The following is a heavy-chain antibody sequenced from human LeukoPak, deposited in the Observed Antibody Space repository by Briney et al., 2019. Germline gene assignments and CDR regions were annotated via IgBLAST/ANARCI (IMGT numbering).Heavy chain of an antibody. CDR3: ARGTGYSSGCPDY. D-gene: IGHD6-19*01. Sequence: GSLRLSCAASGFTVSSNYMSWVRQPPGKGLEWIGEIYHSGSTNYSPSLKSRVTLSVDKSKNQFSLKLSSVTAADTAVYYCARGTGYSSGCPDYWGQGTLVTVSS. CDR1: GFTVSSNY. V-gene: IGHV4-4*02. CDR2: IYHSGST. J-gene: IGHJ4*02.